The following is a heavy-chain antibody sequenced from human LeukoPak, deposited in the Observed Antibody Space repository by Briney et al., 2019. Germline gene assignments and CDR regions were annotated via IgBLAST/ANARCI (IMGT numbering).Heavy chain of an antibody. V-gene: IGHV4-30-4*08. D-gene: IGHD3-10*01. CDR2: IYYSGTT. CDR3: ARGLRYGSGTFPYYFDY. CDR1: GDSINSGDYF. Sequence: SETLSLTCTVSGDSINSGDYFWSWIRQPPGKGLEWIGYIYYSGTTYYNPSLKGRVTLSLDTSKNKFSLKLTSVTAADTAVYYCARGLRYGSGTFPYYFDYWGQGTLVTVSS. J-gene: IGHJ4*02.